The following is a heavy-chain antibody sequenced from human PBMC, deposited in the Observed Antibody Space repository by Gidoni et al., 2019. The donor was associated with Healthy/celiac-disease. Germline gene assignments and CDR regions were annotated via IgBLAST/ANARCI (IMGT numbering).Heavy chain of an antibody. CDR1: GFAFSIDR. V-gene: IGHV3-21*01. CDR3: ARDLYYYDSSDTIKEFDY. Sequence: EVQLVESGGGLVKPGGSLRLSCAASGFAFSIDRLNWVRQATGKGLEWVSSISSSSSYIYYADSVKGRFTISRDNAKNSLYLQMNSLRAEDTAVYYCARDLYYYDSSDTIKEFDYWGQGTLVTVSS. J-gene: IGHJ4*02. CDR2: ISSSSSYI. D-gene: IGHD3-22*01.